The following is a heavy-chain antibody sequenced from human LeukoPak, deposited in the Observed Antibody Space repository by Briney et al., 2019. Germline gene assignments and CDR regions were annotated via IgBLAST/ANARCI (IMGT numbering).Heavy chain of an antibody. CDR3: ASPRSGGSLDY. D-gene: IGHD2-15*01. V-gene: IGHV1-69*13. CDR2: IIPIFGTA. J-gene: IGHJ4*02. Sequence: ASVKVSFKASGGTFIIYAISWVRQAPGQGLEWMGGIIPIFGTANYAQKFQGRVTITADESTSTAYMELSSLRSEDTAVYYCASPRSGGSLDYWGQGTLVTVS. CDR1: GGTFIIYA.